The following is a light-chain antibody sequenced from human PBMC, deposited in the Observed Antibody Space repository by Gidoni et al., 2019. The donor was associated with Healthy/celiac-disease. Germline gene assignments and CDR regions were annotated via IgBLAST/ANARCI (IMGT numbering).Light chain of an antibody. CDR1: SSDVGSYNL. CDR3: CSYAGSSTSVV. V-gene: IGLV2-23*02. J-gene: IGLJ2*01. CDR2: EVS. Sequence: QSALPQPASVSGSPGQSITISCTGTSSDVGSYNLVSWYQQHPGKAPKLMIYEVSKRPSGVSNRFSGSKSGNTASLTISGLQAEDEADYYCCSYAGSSTSVVFGGGTKLTVL.